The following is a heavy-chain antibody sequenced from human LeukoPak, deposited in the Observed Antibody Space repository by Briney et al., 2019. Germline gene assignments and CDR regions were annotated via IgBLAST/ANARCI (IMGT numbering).Heavy chain of an antibody. V-gene: IGHV3-73*01. CDR2: IRSKANSYAT. CDR1: GLTFSGSA. CDR3: TRPRGDSSSWYFDY. Sequence: PGGSLRLSCAASGLTFSGSAMHWVRQASGKGLEWVGRIRSKANSYATAYAASVKGRFTISRDDSKNTAYLQMNSLKTEDTAVYYCTRPRGDSSSWYFDYWGQGTLATVSS. D-gene: IGHD6-13*01. J-gene: IGHJ4*02.